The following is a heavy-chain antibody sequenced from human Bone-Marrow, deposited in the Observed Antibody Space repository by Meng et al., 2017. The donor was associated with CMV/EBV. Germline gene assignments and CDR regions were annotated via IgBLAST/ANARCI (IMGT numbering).Heavy chain of an antibody. Sequence: VNVYLKASGYTFTGYYMHWVRQAPGQGLEWMGWINPNSGGTNYAQKFQGRVTMTRDTSISTAYMELSRLRSDDTAVYYCAREIQIAVAGSWFDPWGQGTLVTVSS. J-gene: IGHJ5*02. CDR1: GYTFTGYY. V-gene: IGHV1-2*02. D-gene: IGHD6-19*01. CDR2: INPNSGGT. CDR3: AREIQIAVAGSWFDP.